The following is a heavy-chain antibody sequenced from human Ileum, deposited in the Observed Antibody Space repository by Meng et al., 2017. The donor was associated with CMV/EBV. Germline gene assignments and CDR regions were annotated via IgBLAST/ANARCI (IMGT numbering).Heavy chain of an antibody. CDR1: GGSLRDSD. J-gene: IGHJ4*02. V-gene: IGHV4-34*01. D-gene: IGHD1/OR15-1a*01. CDR3: ARGWDNNKVGVH. CDR2: IHPSGIT. Sequence: AQLQQWGAGLLKPSETLSLICAVHGGSLRDSDWTWIRQAPGKGLEWIGEIHPSGITNYNPSLESRVTISEDTSNNQFSLRLTSLTAGDTAVYYCARGWDNNKVGVHWGQGTLVTVFS.